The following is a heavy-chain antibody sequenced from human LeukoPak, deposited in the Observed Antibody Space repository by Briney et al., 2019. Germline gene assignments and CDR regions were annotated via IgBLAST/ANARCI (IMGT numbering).Heavy chain of an antibody. J-gene: IGHJ4*02. V-gene: IGHV1-18*01. D-gene: IGHD3-22*01. CDR1: GYTFTSYG. CDR2: ISAYNGNT. CDR3: ALRYYDSSGYYYLVY. Sequence: GASVKVSCKASGYTFTSYGISWVRQAPGQGLEWMGWISAYNGNTNYAQKLQGRVTMTTDTSTSTAYMELRSLRSDDTAVYYCALRYYDSSGYYYLVYWGRGTLVTVSS.